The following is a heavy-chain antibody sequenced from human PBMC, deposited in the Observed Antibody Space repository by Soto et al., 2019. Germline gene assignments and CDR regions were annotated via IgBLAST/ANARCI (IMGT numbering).Heavy chain of an antibody. Sequence: SETLSLTCAVYGGSFSGYYWSWIRQPPGKGLEWIGEINHSGSTNYNPSLKSRVTISVDTSKNQFSLKLGSVTAADTAVYYCARAGGGVVPAAMSPRYYYYYMDVWGKGTTVTVSS. V-gene: IGHV4-34*01. J-gene: IGHJ6*03. CDR2: INHSGST. D-gene: IGHD2-2*01. CDR3: ARAGGGVVPAAMSPRYYYYYMDV. CDR1: GGSFSGYY.